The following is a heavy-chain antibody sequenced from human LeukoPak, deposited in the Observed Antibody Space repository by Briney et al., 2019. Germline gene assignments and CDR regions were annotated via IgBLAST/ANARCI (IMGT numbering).Heavy chain of an antibody. V-gene: IGHV1-18*01. CDR3: TRDLGNYDSWSGYSIFFDY. CDR2: ISGYNGKS. J-gene: IGHJ4*02. CDR1: GYSFTSFG. D-gene: IGHD3-3*01. Sequence: ASVKVSCKASGYSFTSFGISWVRQAPGQGPEWMGWISGYNGKSNYVQKFQDRVTMTADTSTSTAYMELRSLRSDDTAVYYCTRDLGNYDSWSGYSIFFDYWGQGTLVTVSS.